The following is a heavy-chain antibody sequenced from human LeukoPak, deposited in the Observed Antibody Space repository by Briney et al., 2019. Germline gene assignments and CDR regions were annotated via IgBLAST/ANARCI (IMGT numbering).Heavy chain of an antibody. V-gene: IGHV3-74*01. CDR2: INSDGSDT. CDR3: ATSSSWYPVSSDH. CDR1: GFTFSSYW. J-gene: IGHJ4*02. D-gene: IGHD6-13*01. Sequence: GGSLRLSCAASGFTFSSYWMHWVRQAPGKGPVWVSRINSDGSDTSYADSVKGRFTVSRDNAKNTLYLQMNSLRPEDTALYYCATSSSWYPVSSDHWGQGTLVTVSS.